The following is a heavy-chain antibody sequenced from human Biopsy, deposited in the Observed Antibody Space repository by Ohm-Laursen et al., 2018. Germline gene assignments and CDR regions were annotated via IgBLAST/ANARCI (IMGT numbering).Heavy chain of an antibody. CDR3: ALQSVAQMKNFDY. CDR1: GYTFTDSY. Sequence: SVKVSCKASGYTFTDSYMHWVRQAPGQGLEWTGWISPKSGGTNYAQKFQGNITMTKNTSMSTAYMEMSRLRSDDTAVYYCALQSVAQMKNFDYWGQGTLVTVSS. CDR2: ISPKSGGT. D-gene: IGHD6-19*01. V-gene: IGHV1-2*02. J-gene: IGHJ4*02.